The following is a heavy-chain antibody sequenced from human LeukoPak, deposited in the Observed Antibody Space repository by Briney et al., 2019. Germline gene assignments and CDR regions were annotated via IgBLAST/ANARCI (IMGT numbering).Heavy chain of an antibody. Sequence: ASVKVSCKASGYTFTGYYMHWVRQAPGQGLEWMGWINPNSGGTNYAQKFQGRVTLSADEATSTVYMDLSSLRSEDTAVYYCARELAPVIFGVAQGGNAFEIWGQGTTVTVSS. J-gene: IGHJ3*02. CDR2: INPNSGGT. CDR1: GYTFTGYY. V-gene: IGHV1-2*02. CDR3: ARELAPVIFGVAQGGNAFEI. D-gene: IGHD3-3*01.